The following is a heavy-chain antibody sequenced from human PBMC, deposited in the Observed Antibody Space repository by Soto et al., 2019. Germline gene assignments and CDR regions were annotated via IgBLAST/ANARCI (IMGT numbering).Heavy chain of an antibody. CDR1: GGSISSGGYY. V-gene: IGHV4-31*03. J-gene: IGHJ6*02. D-gene: IGHD2-2*01. Sequence: QVQLQESGPGLVKPSQTLSLTCTVSGGSISSGGYYWSWIRQHPGKGLEWIGYIYYSGSTYYNPSLKSRVTISVVTAKNQFSRKLSSVTAADTAVYYCARGYCSSTSCYLGGGGYGMDVWGQGTTVTVSS. CDR3: ARGYCSSTSCYLGGGGYGMDV. CDR2: IYYSGST.